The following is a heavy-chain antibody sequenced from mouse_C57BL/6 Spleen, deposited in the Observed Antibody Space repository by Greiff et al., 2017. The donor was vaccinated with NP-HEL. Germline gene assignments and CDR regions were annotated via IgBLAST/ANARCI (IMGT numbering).Heavy chain of an antibody. D-gene: IGHD2-2*01. CDR3: ARSTMVTTGFAY. CDR1: GFNFTDYY. CDR2: IRNIANGYTT. Sequence: EVKLMESGGGLVQPGGSLSLSCAASGFNFTDYYMSWVRQPPGKALEWLGFIRNIANGYTTGSSASVEGRFTISRDNCQSILYLQMNALRAEDSATYYCARSTMVTTGFAYWGQGTLVTVSA. J-gene: IGHJ3*01. V-gene: IGHV7-3*01.